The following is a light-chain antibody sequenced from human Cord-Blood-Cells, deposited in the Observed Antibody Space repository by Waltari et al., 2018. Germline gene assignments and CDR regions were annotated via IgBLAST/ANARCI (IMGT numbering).Light chain of an antibody. CDR1: SSDVGGYNY. V-gene: IGLV2-14*01. Sequence: QSALTQPASVSGSPGQSITISCTGTSSDVGGYNYVSWSQQHPGKAPKLMVYDFSKGPLGVSTLFSGSKSGNTASLTISGLQAEDEADYYCSSYTSSSTLVFGGGTKLTVL. J-gene: IGLJ3*02. CDR3: SSYTSSSTLV. CDR2: DFS.